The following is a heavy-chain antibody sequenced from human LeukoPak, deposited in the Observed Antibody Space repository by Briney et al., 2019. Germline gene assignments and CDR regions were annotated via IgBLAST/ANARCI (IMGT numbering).Heavy chain of an antibody. CDR3: ARPGRVLGYFQH. CDR1: GGSISSSNW. J-gene: IGHJ1*01. CDR2: INHSGST. Sequence: NPSETLSLTCAVSGGSISSSNWWSWVRQPPGKGLEWIGEINHSGSTNYNPSLKSRVTISVDTSKNQFSLKLSSVTAADTAVYYCARPGRVLGYFQHWGQGTLVTVSS. D-gene: IGHD1-14*01. V-gene: IGHV4-4*02.